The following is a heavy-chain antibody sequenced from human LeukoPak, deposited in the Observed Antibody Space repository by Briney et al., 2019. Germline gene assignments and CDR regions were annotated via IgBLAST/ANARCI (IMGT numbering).Heavy chain of an antibody. CDR3: ARASGYYRPHFDY. D-gene: IGHD3-22*01. V-gene: IGHV4-30-2*01. CDR1: GGSFSGYY. Sequence: SETLSLTCAVYGGSFSGYYWSWIRQPPGKGLEWIGYIYHSGSTYYNPSLKSRVTISVDRSKNQFSLKLSSVTAADTAVYYCARASGYYRPHFDYWGQGTLVTVSS. J-gene: IGHJ4*02. CDR2: IYHSGST.